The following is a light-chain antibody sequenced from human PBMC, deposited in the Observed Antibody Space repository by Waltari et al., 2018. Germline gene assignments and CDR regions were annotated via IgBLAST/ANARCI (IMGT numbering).Light chain of an antibody. J-gene: IGLJ7*01. Sequence: QSVLTQPPSVSAAPGQRVTISCSGGSPNIGNNSVSWYRQFPGTAPKLLIYEDDERPSGIPGRFSGSKSGTSATLDITGLQAGDEADYYCGTWDSSLSGAVFGGGTHLTVL. V-gene: IGLV1-51*02. CDR1: SPNIGNNS. CDR3: GTWDSSLSGAV. CDR2: EDD.